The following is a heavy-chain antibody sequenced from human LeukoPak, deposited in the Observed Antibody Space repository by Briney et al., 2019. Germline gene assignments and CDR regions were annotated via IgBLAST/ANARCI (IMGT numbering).Heavy chain of an antibody. D-gene: IGHD1-1*01. V-gene: IGHV1-69*13. CDR3: ASNPPNTGDFYY. CDR1: GGTFSSYA. CDR2: IIPIFGTA. Sequence: ASVNVSCKASGGTFSSYAISWLRQAPGRGLEWMGGIIPIFGTANYAQKFQGRVTITADESTSTAYMELSSLRSEDTAVYYCASNPPNTGDFYYWGLGSLVTVSS. J-gene: IGHJ4*02.